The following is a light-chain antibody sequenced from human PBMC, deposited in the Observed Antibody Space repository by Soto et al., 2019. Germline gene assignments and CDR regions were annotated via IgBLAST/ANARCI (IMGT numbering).Light chain of an antibody. CDR1: QSISSW. CDR2: DAS. J-gene: IGKJ1*01. Sequence: TQMTQSPSSLSASVGDRVTITCRASQSISSWLAWYQQKPGKATKLLIYDASSLESGVPSRFSGSGSGTEFTLTISSLQPDDFATYYCQQYNSYSWTFGQGTKVDIK. CDR3: QQYNSYSWT. V-gene: IGKV1-5*01.